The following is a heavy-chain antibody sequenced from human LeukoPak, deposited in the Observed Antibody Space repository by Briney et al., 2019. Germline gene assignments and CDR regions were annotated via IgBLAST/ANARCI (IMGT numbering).Heavy chain of an antibody. CDR2: ISYDGSNK. CDR1: GFTFSSYA. CDR3: AREYYGLGYCTNGVCLGYYYYYMDV. D-gene: IGHD2-8*01. V-gene: IGHV3-30*01. J-gene: IGHJ6*03. Sequence: PGGSLRLSCAASGFTFSSYAMHWVRQAPGKGLEWVAVISYDGSNKYYADSVKGRFTISRDNSKNTLYLQMNSLRAEDTAVYHCAREYYGLGYCTNGVCLGYYYYYMDVWGKGTTVTVSS.